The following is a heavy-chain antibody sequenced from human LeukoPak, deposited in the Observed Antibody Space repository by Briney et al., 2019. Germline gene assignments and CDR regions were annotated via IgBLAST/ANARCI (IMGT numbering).Heavy chain of an antibody. CDR3: ARTYSGYALDG. D-gene: IGHD5-12*01. V-gene: IGHV4-34*01. CDR1: GVSFSGYY. J-gene: IGHJ4*02. CDR2: INHSGST. Sequence: SETLSLTCAVYGVSFSGYYWSWIRQPPGKGLEWIGEINHSGSTNYNPSLKSRVTISVDTSKNQFSLKLSSVTAADTAVYYCARTYSGYALDGWGQGTLVTVSS.